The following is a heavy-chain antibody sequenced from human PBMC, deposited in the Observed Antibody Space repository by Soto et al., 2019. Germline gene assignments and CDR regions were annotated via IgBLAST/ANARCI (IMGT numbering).Heavy chain of an antibody. V-gene: IGHV3-23*01. CDR2: ISGSGGST. CDR3: AKDYPGRYGMDV. Sequence: EVQLLESGGGLVQPGESLRLSCAASGFTFSSYAMSWVRQAPGKGLEWVSAISGSGGSTYYADSVKGRFTISRDNSKNTLYLQMTSLRVEDTAVYYCAKDYPGRYGMDVGGQGTTVTLSS. D-gene: IGHD6-13*01. CDR1: GFTFSSYA. J-gene: IGHJ6*02.